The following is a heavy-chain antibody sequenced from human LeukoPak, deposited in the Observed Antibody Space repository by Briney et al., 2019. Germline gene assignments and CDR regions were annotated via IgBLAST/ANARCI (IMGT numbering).Heavy chain of an antibody. D-gene: IGHD3-16*01. CDR3: ASDRCYFGV. V-gene: IGHV3-7*05. CDR1: GFTFSSYW. Sequence: PGGSLRLSCAASGFTFSSYWMHWVRQAPGKGLEWVANIKLDGTEKYYVDSVKGRFTISRDNAKNSLYLQMNSLRAEDTAVYYCASDRCYFGVWGQGTLVTVSS. CDR2: IKLDGTEK. J-gene: IGHJ4*02.